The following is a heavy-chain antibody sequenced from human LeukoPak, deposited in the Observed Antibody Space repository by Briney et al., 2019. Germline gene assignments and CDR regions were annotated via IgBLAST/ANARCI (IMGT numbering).Heavy chain of an antibody. D-gene: IGHD6-13*01. J-gene: IGHJ4*02. CDR2: FDPEDGET. V-gene: IGHV1-24*01. CDR3: ATGRTPYSSSWYAFDY. CDR1: GYTLTELS. Sequence: ASVKVSFKVSGYTLTELSMHWVRQAPGKGLEWMGGFDPEDGETIYAQKFQGRVTMTEDTSTDTAYMEPSSLRSEDTAVYYCATGRTPYSSSWYAFDYWGQGTLVTVSS.